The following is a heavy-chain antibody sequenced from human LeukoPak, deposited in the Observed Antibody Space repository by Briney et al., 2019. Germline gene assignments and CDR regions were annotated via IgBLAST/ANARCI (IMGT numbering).Heavy chain of an antibody. J-gene: IGHJ5*02. CDR3: ARDHNQYYYGSGVSGGWFDP. CDR2: IYTGGNT. Sequence: SETLSLTCTVSGDSITNGIFHWSWIRQPAGKELEWIGRIYTGGNTAYNPSLNSRVTMSLDTSKNQFSLKLTSVTAADTAVYYCARDHNQYYYGSGVSGGWFDPWGQGTLVTVSS. D-gene: IGHD3-10*01. CDR1: GDSITNGIFH. V-gene: IGHV4-61*02.